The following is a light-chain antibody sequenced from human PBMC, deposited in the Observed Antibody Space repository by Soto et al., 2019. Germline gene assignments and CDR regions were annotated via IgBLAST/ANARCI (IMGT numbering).Light chain of an antibody. Sequence: SVLAQSPGTLSLSPGERATLSCRASQSVSSSYLAWYQQKPGQAPRLLIYGASTRATGITDRFSGSGSGTDFSLTISRLDPEDFAVYYCQQYGKSPQITFRQGTRLEIK. CDR3: QQYGKSPQIT. V-gene: IGKV3-20*01. CDR1: QSVSSSY. CDR2: GAS. J-gene: IGKJ5*01.